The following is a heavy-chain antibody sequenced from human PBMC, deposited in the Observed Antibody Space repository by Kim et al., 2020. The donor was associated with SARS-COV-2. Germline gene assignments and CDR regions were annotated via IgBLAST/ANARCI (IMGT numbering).Heavy chain of an antibody. CDR1: GGSISSSSYY. CDR2: IYYSGST. Sequence: SETLSLTCTVSGGSISSSSYYWGWIRQPPGKGLEWIGSIYYSGSTYYNPSLKSRVTISVDTSKNQFSLKLSSVTAADTAVYYCARRVNYSNSVDYWGQGTLVTVSS. V-gene: IGHV4-39*01. CDR3: ARRVNYSNSVDY. J-gene: IGHJ4*02. D-gene: IGHD4-4*01.